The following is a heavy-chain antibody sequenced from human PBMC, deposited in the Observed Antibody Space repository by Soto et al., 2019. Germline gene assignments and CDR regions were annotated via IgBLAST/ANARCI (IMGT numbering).Heavy chain of an antibody. CDR3: ARHYSSGSRNWFDP. Sequence: SETLSLTCAVSGDSISSGYHWAWIRQPPGKGLEWIGSIYYSGSTYYNPSLRSRVTISVDTSKNQFSLKLSSVTAADTAVFYCARHYSSGSRNWFDPWGQGTLVTVSS. D-gene: IGHD6-19*01. J-gene: IGHJ5*02. CDR1: GDSISSGYH. CDR2: IYYSGST. V-gene: IGHV4-38-2*01.